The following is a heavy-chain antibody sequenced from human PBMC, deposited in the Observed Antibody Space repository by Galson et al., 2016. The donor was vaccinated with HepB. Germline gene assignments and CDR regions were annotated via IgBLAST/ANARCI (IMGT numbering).Heavy chain of an antibody. CDR2: ISGHSGNT. CDR3: ARGGFDILTT. D-gene: IGHD3-9*01. Sequence: SVKVSCKASGYSFTNSGINWVRQAPGQGLEWMGWISGHSGNTHFAEEFQDRVTMTTDTSTSTAYMELRTLRSHDTAMYYCARGGFDILTTWGQGTLVIVSS. V-gene: IGHV1-18*01. J-gene: IGHJ1*01. CDR1: GYSFTNSG.